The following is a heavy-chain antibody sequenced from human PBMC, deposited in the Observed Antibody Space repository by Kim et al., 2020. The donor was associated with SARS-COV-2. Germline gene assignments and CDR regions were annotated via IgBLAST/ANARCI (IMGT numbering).Heavy chain of an antibody. J-gene: IGHJ4*02. CDR2: IIPILGIA. Sequence: SVKVSCKASGGTFSSYAISWVRQAPGQGLEWMGRIIPILGIANYAQKFQGRVTITADKSTSTACMELSSLRSEDTAVYYCARGGRAGHGPHYDWGQVTL. V-gene: IGHV1-69*04. D-gene: IGHD3-10*01. CDR3: ARGGRAGHGPHYD. CDR1: GGTFSSYA.